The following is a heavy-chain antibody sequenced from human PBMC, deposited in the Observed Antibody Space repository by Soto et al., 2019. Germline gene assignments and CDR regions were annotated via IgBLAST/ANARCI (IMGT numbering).Heavy chain of an antibody. V-gene: IGHV3-30*18. J-gene: IGHJ4*02. CDR1: GFTFSQYG. D-gene: IGHD6-19*01. CDR2: ISDDESFT. Sequence: PGGSLRLSCSASGFTFSQYGMHWVRQAPGKGLEWVALISDDESFTDYVDSVKGRFTISRDNSKNRLFLQMNSLKTVDTAVYYCANLKHDPSGWYDGFASWGQEPLVTVP. CDR3: ANLKHDPSGWYDGFAS.